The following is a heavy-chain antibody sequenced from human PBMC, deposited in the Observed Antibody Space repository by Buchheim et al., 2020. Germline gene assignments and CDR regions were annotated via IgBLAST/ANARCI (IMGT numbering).Heavy chain of an antibody. CDR1: RGTFSSYA. CDR3: ARDKGIGGFESFDY. J-gene: IGHJ4*02. Sequence: QVQLVQSGAEVKKPGSSVKVSCKASRGTFSSYAISWVRQAPGQGLEWMGGIIPIFGTANYAQKFQGRVASTADKYTSTDYMELSSLRSEDTAVYYCARDKGIGGFESFDYWGQGTL. CDR2: IIPIFGTA. V-gene: IGHV1-69*06. D-gene: IGHD2-15*01.